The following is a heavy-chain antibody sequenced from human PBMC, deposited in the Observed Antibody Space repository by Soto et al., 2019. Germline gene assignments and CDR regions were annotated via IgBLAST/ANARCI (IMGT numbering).Heavy chain of an antibody. Sequence: PAESLTISCKVSGYSFTSYWITWVRQMPGKGLEWMGRIDPSDSYTNYSPSFQGHVTISADKSISTAYLQWSSLKASDTAMYYCARHGKGFWSGSAYYYGMDVWGQGTTVTVSS. V-gene: IGHV5-10-1*01. J-gene: IGHJ6*02. D-gene: IGHD3-3*01. CDR3: ARHGKGFWSGSAYYYGMDV. CDR1: GYSFTSYW. CDR2: IDPSDSYT.